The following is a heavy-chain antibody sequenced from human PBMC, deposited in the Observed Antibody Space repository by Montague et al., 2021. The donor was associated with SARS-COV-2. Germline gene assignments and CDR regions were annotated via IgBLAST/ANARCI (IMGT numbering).Heavy chain of an antibody. CDR1: SGSISSYY. CDR3: ARAERGSCGDGNCYQYFFNY. V-gene: IGHV4-59*01. D-gene: IGHD2-15*01. Sequence: SETLSLTCTVSSGSISSYYWSWIRQPPGKGLEWIGYIYYSGSTNYNPSLKGRVTISVDTSKNQFSLKLSSVTAADTAVYYCARAERGSCGDGNCYQYFFNYWGQGTLVTVSS. CDR2: IYYSGST. J-gene: IGHJ4*02.